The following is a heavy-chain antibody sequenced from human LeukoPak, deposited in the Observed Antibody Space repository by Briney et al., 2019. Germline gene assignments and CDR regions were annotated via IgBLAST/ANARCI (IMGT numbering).Heavy chain of an antibody. J-gene: IGHJ4*02. CDR3: ATGHDFWSGFGY. V-gene: IGHV1-69*05. D-gene: IGHD3-3*01. CDR2: IIPIFGTA. Sequence: SMKVSCKASGGTFSSYAISWVRQSPGQGLEWMGGIIPIFGTANYAQKFQGRVTITTDESTSTAYMELSSLRSEDTAVYYCATGHDFWSGFGYWGQGTLVTVSS. CDR1: GGTFSSYA.